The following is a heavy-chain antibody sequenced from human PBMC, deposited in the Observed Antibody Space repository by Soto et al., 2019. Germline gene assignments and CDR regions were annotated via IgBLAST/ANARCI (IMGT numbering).Heavy chain of an antibody. V-gene: IGHV5-10-1*01. CDR3: ARETTSDSVWYYGMDV. CDR2: IDPSDSYT. J-gene: IGHJ6*02. D-gene: IGHD2-2*01. Sequence: PGESLQISYKGSGYSFTSYWISLVRQMPGKGLEWMGRIDPSDSYTNYSPSFQGHVTISADKSISTAYLQWSSLKASDTAMYYCARETTSDSVWYYGMDVWGQGTTVTVSS. CDR1: GYSFTSYW.